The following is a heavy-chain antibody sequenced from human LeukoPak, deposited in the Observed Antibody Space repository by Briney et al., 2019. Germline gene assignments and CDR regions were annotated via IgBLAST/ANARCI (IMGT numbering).Heavy chain of an antibody. D-gene: IGHD6-13*01. CDR1: GGSISSSY. CDR2: IYYSGST. CDR3: ARMAAAGPYDY. V-gene: IGHV4-59*01. J-gene: IGHJ4*02. Sequence: SETLSLTCTVSGGSISSSYWSWIRQPPGEGLEWIGYIYYSGSTNYNPSLKSRVTMSLDTSKNQFSLKLSSVTAADTAVYYCARMAAAGPYDYWGQGTLVTVSS.